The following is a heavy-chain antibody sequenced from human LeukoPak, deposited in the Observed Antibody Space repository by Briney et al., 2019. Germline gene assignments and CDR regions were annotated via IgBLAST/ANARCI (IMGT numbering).Heavy chain of an antibody. J-gene: IGHJ4*02. CDR3: AREVQGYDFWSGYYCLFDY. CDR1: GGSFSGYY. V-gene: IGHV4-34*01. CDR2: INHSGST. D-gene: IGHD3-3*01. Sequence: SETLSLTCAVYGGSFSGYYWSWIRQPPGKGLEWIGEINHSGSTNYNPSLKSRVTISVDTSKNQFSLKLSSVTAADTAVYYCAREVQGYDFWSGYYCLFDYWGQGTLVTVSS.